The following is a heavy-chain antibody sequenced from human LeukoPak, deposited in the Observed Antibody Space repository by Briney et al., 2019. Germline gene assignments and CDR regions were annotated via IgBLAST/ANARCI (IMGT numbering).Heavy chain of an antibody. CDR3: ARAPRGYYDCAFDI. J-gene: IGHJ3*02. D-gene: IGHD3-22*01. V-gene: IGHV3-48*03. CDR1: GFTFSSYE. Sequence: GGSLRLSCAASGFTFSSYEMNWVRQAPGKGLEWVSYIGSSGSTIYYADSVKGRFTISRDNAKNSLYLQMNSLRAEDTAVYYCARAPRGYYDCAFDIWGQGTMVTVSS. CDR2: IGSSGSTI.